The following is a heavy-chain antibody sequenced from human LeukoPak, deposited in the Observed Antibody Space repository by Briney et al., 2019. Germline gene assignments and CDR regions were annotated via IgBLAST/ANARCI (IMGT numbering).Heavy chain of an antibody. J-gene: IGHJ6*02. Sequence: GGSLGLSCAASGFTFSDYYMSWIRQAPGKGLEWVSYISSSGSTIYYADSVKGRFTIFRDNAKNSLYLQMNSLRAEDTAVYYCARAEVDDFWSGYSYYYYGMDVWGQGTTVTVSS. V-gene: IGHV3-11*01. CDR3: ARAEVDDFWSGYSYYYYGMDV. CDR1: GFTFSDYY. D-gene: IGHD3-3*01. CDR2: ISSSGSTI.